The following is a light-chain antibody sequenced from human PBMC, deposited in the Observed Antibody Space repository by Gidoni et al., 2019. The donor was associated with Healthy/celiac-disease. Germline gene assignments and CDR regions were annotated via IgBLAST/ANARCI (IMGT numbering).Light chain of an antibody. V-gene: IGKV1-39*01. CDR3: QQSYSTSIT. J-gene: IGKJ5*01. Sequence: IQMTQSPSSLSASVGDRVTITCRASQSISSYLNWYQQKPGKAPKLLIYAASSLQSGVPSRFSGSGSGTDFTLTISSLQPEDSATYYCQQSYSTSITFXQXTRLEIK. CDR1: QSISSY. CDR2: AAS.